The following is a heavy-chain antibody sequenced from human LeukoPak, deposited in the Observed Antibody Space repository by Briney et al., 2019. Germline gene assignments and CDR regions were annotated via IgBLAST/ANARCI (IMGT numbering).Heavy chain of an antibody. CDR1: GGSISSYY. D-gene: IGHD2-2*01. Sequence: SETLSLTCTVSGGSISSYYWSWIRQPPGKGLEWIGRIYTSGSTNYNPSLKSRVTMSVDTSKNQFSLKLSSVTAADTAVYYCARVNDYQLLLDYWGQGTLVTVSS. CDR2: IYTSGST. J-gene: IGHJ4*02. CDR3: ARVNDYQLLLDY. V-gene: IGHV4-4*07.